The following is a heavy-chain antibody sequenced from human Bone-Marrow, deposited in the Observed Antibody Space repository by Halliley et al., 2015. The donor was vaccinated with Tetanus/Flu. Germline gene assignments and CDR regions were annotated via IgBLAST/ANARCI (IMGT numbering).Heavy chain of an antibody. CDR2: IYHTGST. V-gene: IGHV4-59*01. J-gene: IGHJ6*02. D-gene: IGHD5-18*01. Sequence: IAYIYHTGSTNYKPSLQSRVTISVDTSKKQLSLNLRSVTAADTAVYYCASKKYSSMYQYGMDVWGQGTTVTVSS. CDR3: ASKKYSSMYQYGMDV.